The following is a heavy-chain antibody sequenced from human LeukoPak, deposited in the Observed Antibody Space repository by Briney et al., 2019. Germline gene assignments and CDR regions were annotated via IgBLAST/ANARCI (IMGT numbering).Heavy chain of an antibody. J-gene: IGHJ6*02. CDR3: ARGIGYSYGLNSYGMDV. V-gene: IGHV4-34*01. Sequence: SETLSLTCTVSGGSISSYYWSWIRQPPGKGLEWIGEINHSGSTNYNPSLKSRVTISVDTSKNQFSLKLSSVTAADTAVYYCARGIGYSYGLNSYGMDVWGQGITVTVSS. D-gene: IGHD5-18*01. CDR1: GGSISSYY. CDR2: INHSGST.